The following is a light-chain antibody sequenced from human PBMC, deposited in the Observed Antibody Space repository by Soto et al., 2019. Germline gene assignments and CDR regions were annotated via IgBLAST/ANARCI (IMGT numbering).Light chain of an antibody. CDR3: EMHCDWQPSN. CDR1: QSVSSY. V-gene: IGKV3-11*01. J-gene: IGKJ3*01. CDR2: DAS. Sequence: EIVLTQSPATLSLSPGERATLSCRASQSVSSYLAWYQQKPGQAPRLLIYDASNRATGIPARFSGSGSGTYCTLTISSLKPDDFAPYYCEMHCDWQPSNFGPGTKLDIK.